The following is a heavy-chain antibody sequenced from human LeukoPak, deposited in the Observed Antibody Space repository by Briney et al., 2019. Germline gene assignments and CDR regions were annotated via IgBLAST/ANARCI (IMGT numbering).Heavy chain of an antibody. CDR3: ARAPLGVERKYCSGGSCYSTPYYFDY. D-gene: IGHD2-15*01. V-gene: IGHV1-69*06. Sequence: ASVMVSCTASGGTFSSYAISWVRQAPGQGLEWMGGIIPIFGTANYAQKFQGRVTITADKSTSTAYMELSSLRSEDTAVYYCARAPLGVERKYCSGGSCYSTPYYFDYWGQGTLVTVSS. J-gene: IGHJ4*02. CDR1: GGTFSSYA. CDR2: IIPIFGTA.